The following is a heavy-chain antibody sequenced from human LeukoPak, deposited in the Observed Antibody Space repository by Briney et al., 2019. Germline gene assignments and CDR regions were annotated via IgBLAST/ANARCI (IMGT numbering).Heavy chain of an antibody. V-gene: IGHV1-58*02. J-gene: IGHJ4*02. CDR1: GFTFTSSG. D-gene: IGHD3-22*01. Sequence: SVKVSCKASGFTFTSSGMQWVRQARGQRLERKGWIYVGSAKPNYHKKFQETIPITRDISKSTTYMAMSSLRTEDPAVYYCAADPGYDSSGYQFDYWGQGTLVTASS. CDR2: IYVGSAKP. CDR3: AADPGYDSSGYQFDY.